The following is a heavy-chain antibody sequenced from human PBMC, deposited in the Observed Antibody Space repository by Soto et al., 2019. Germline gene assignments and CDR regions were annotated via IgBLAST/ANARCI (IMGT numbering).Heavy chain of an antibody. J-gene: IGHJ6*02. CDR3: AKDPSSSIGYYGMDV. CDR1: GFTFSSDA. V-gene: IGHV3-23*01. Sequence: AGGSLRLSCAASGFTFSSDAMNWGRQAPGKGLEWDWAISGSGGGTYYADSVKGRFNIPRDNSKNTLYLQMNSLRTEDTAVYYCAKDPSSSIGYYGMDVWGQGTTVTVSS. D-gene: IGHD6-6*01. CDR2: ISGSGGGT.